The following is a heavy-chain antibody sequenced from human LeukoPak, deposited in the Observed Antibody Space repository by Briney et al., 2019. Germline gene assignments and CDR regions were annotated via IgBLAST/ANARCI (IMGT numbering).Heavy chain of an antibody. J-gene: IGHJ4*02. V-gene: IGHV3-74*01. CDR3: ARELVVRAGDYFDY. CDR2: INGDGTSI. CDR1: GFSFSSYW. Sequence: QPGGSLLLSCAASGFSFSSYWMHWVRQVPGKGPVWVSRINGDGTSIKYADSVKGRFTISRDNAKNTLFLQMNSLRVEDTAVYYCARELVVRAGDYFDYWGQGNLVTVSP. D-gene: IGHD2-2*01.